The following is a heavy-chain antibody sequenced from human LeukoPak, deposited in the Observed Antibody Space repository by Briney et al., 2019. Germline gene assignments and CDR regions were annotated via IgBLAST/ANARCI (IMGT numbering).Heavy chain of an antibody. CDR3: ARDIGWELVDAFDI. V-gene: IGHV3-21*01. CDR1: GFTFSSYS. D-gene: IGHD1-26*01. Sequence: GGSLRLSCAASGFTFSSYSMNWVRQAPGKGLEWVSSISSSSSSYIYYADSVKGRFTISRDNAKNSLYLQMNSLRAEDTAVYYCARDIGWELVDAFDIWGQGTMVTVSS. CDR2: ISSSSSSYI. J-gene: IGHJ3*02.